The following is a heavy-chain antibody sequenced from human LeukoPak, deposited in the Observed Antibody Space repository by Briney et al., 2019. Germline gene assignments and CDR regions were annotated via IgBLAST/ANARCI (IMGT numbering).Heavy chain of an antibody. J-gene: IGHJ4*02. CDR3: ARTSLPGYDSSGYYLDY. V-gene: IGHV1-69*13. CDR2: IIPIFGTA. Sequence: SVKVSCKASGGTFSSYAISWVRQAPGQGLEWMGGIIPIFGTANYAQKFQGRVTITADESTSTAYMELSSLRSDDTAVYYCARTSLPGYDSSGYYLDYWGQGTLVTVSS. D-gene: IGHD3-22*01. CDR1: GGTFSSYA.